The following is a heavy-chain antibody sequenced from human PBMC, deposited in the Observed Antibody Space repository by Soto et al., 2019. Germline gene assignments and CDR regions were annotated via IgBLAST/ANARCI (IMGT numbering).Heavy chain of an antibody. CDR2: IIPIFGTA. D-gene: IGHD3-22*01. CDR1: GGTFSSYA. CDR3: ARRGYDSSGYYYRYYYGMDV. V-gene: IGHV1-69*01. Sequence: QVQLVQSGAEVQKPGSSVKVSCKASGGTFSSYAISWVRQAPGQGLEWMGGIIPIFGTANYAQKFQGRVTITADESTSTAYMELSSLRSEDTAVYYCARRGYDSSGYYYRYYYGMDVWGQGTTVTVSS. J-gene: IGHJ6*02.